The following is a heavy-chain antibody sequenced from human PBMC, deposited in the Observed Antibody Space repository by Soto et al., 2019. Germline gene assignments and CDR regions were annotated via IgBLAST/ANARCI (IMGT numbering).Heavy chain of an antibody. CDR2: INPIFGTA. CDR1: GGTFSSYA. D-gene: IGHD6-19*01. V-gene: IGHV1-69*13. CDR3: ARDLAAVAGPYYYYYGMDV. Sequence: GASVKVSCKASGGTFSSYAISWVRQAPGQGLEWKGGINPIFGTANYAQKFQGRVTITADESTSTAYMELSSLRSEDTAVYYCARDLAAVAGPYYYYYGMDVWGQGTTVIVSS. J-gene: IGHJ6*02.